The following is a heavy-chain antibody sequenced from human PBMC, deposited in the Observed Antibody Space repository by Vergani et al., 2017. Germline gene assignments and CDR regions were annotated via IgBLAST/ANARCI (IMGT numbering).Heavy chain of an antibody. CDR1: GFTFNHYA. J-gene: IGHJ4*02. D-gene: IGHD5-24*01. V-gene: IGHV3-23*01. CDR2: IKNTGDST. CDR3: GRGSDNYN. Sequence: EVQLLEPGGDLVQPGGSLRLSCAASGFTFNHYAMNWVRQAPGKGLEWVSGIKNTGDSTHYADSVKGRFTISRDNSKNTLYLQMNSLRVEDTAVYYCGRGSDNYNWGQGTLVTVSS.